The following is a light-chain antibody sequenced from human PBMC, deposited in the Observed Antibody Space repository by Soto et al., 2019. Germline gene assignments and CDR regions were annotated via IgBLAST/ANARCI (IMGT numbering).Light chain of an antibody. V-gene: IGKV1-39*01. CDR1: QSISSW. CDR2: SAS. Sequence: DIQMTQSPSILSASVGDRVTITCRASQSISSWLAWYQQKPGKAPKLLIFSASTLESGVPSRFSGSGSGTYFTLTISSLQPEDFATYYCQQSYSPPGTFGQGTKVDIK. CDR3: QQSYSPPGT. J-gene: IGKJ1*01.